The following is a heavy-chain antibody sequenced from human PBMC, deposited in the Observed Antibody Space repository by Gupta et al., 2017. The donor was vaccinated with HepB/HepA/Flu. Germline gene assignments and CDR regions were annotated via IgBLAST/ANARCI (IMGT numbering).Heavy chain of an antibody. CDR3: ARPSGVLWFGVGAFDI. D-gene: IGHD3-10*01. CDR2: INHSGST. J-gene: IGHJ3*02. CDR1: GGSFSGYY. V-gene: IGHV4-34*01. Sequence: QVQLQQWGAGLLKPSETLSLTCAVYGGSFSGYYWSWLRQPPGKGLEWIGEINHSGSTNYNPSLKSRVTISVDTSKNQFSLKLSSVTAADTAVYYCARPSGVLWFGVGAFDIWGQGTMVTVSS.